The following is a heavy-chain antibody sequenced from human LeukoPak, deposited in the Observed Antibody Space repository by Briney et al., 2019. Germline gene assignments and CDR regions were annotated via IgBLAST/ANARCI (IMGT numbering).Heavy chain of an antibody. D-gene: IGHD6-6*01. J-gene: IGHJ4*02. CDR2: ISSSGSTI. V-gene: IGHV3-11*04. CDR1: GFTFSDYY. CDR3: ARPAIGSIAALSDY. Sequence: GGSLRLSCAASGFTFSDYYMSWIRQAPGKGLEWVSYISSSGSTIYYADSVKGRFAISRDNAKNSLYLQMNSLRAEDTAVYYCARPAIGSIAALSDYWGQGTLVTVSS.